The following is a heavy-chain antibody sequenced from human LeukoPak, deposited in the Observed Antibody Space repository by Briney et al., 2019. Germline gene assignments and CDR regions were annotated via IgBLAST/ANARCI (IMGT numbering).Heavy chain of an antibody. CDR2: IYYSGSS. CDR1: GGSITTNEYY. J-gene: IGHJ6*03. V-gene: IGHV4-39*01. CDR3: ARWDCSGGSCYRYYYYYIDV. D-gene: IGHD2-15*01. Sequence: SETLSLTCTVSGGSITTNEYYWVWIRQPPGKGLEWIGTIYYSGSSYFNPSLKSRVTIPVDTSKNQFSLKLSSVTAADTAVYYCARWDCSGGSCYRYYYYYIDVWGKGTTVTVSS.